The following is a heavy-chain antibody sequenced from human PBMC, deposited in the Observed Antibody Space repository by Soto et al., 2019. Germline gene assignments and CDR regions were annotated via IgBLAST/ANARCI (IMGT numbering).Heavy chain of an antibody. CDR2: IIRIFGTT. V-gene: IGHV1-69*06. J-gene: IGHJ5*02. D-gene: IGHD5-12*01. CDR1: GGTFSSDG. CDR3: ARERLGVVATISPWFDP. Sequence: SLKVSCKASGGTFSSDGISWVRQAPGQVLEWMGGIIRIFGTTTYAQKFQDRVTITADKSTSTAYMDLSSLRSEDTAVYYCARERLGVVATISPWFDPWGQGTLVTVSS.